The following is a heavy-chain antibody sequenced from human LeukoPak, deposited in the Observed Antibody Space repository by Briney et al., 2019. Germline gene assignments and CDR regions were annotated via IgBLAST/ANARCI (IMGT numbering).Heavy chain of an antibody. V-gene: IGHV4-30-2*01. CDR3: ARDWARFLELFDP. CDR1: GGSISSGGYS. D-gene: IGHD3-3*01. J-gene: IGHJ5*02. CDR2: IYHSGST. Sequence: PSQTLSLTCAVSGGSISSGGYSWSWIRQPPGKGLEWIGYIYHSGSTYYNPSLKSRVTISVDRSKNQFSLKLSSVTAADTAVYYCARDWARFLELFDPWGQGTLVTVSS.